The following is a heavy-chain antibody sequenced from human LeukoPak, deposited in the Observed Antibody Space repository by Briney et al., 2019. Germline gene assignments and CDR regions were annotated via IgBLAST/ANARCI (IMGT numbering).Heavy chain of an antibody. CDR1: GGSISSYY. CDR2: IYYSGST. J-gene: IGHJ5*02. Sequence: PSETLSLTCTVSGGSISSYYWSWIRQPPGKGLEWIGYIYYSGSTNYNPSLKSRVTISVDTSKTQFSLKLSSVTAADTAVYYYARQIPGQWLVPRFDPWGQGTLVTVSS. D-gene: IGHD6-19*01. V-gene: IGHV4-59*08. CDR3: ARQIPGQWLVPRFDP.